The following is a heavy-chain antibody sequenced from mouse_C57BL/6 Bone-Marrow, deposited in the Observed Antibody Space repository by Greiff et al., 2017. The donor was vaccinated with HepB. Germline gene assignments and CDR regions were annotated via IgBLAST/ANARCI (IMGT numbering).Heavy chain of an antibody. CDR3: TELLRFWYFDV. CDR1: GFNIKDDY. V-gene: IGHV14-4*01. Sequence: VQLKQSGAELVRPGASVKLSCTASGFNIKDDYMHWVKQRPEQGLEWIGWIDPENGDTEYASKFQGKATITADTSSNTTYLHLSSLTSEDTAVYYCTELLRFWYFDVWGTGTTVTVSS. J-gene: IGHJ1*03. D-gene: IGHD1-1*01. CDR2: IDPENGDT.